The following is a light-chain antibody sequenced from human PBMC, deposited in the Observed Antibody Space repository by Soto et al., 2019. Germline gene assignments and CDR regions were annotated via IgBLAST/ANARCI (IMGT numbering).Light chain of an antibody. CDR2: LGS. Sequence: VMTQSPLSLPVTPGEPASISCRSSQSLLHSSGSNFLDWYLQKRGQSPQLLIYLGSNRASGVPDRFSGSGSSTDFTLKISRVEAEDVGVYYCMQVIQAPLSFGGGTRVEIK. CDR3: MQVIQAPLS. J-gene: IGKJ4*01. V-gene: IGKV2-28*01. CDR1: QSLLHSSGSNF.